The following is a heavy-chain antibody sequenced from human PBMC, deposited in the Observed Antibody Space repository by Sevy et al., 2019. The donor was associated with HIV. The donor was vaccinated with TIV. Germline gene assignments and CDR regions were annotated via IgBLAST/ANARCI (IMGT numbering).Heavy chain of an antibody. V-gene: IGHV3-49*04. D-gene: IGHD6-13*01. Sequence: CLRLSCTASGFTFGDYCMSWVRQAPGKGLEWVAFLKSDVYGGTVDHAASVRGRFVISRDDSKTIAYLQMNDLKTEDTGVYYCTRRKAAQSIFDYWGQGALVTVSS. CDR1: GFTFGDYC. J-gene: IGHJ4*02. CDR3: TRRKAAQSIFDY. CDR2: LKSDVYGGTV.